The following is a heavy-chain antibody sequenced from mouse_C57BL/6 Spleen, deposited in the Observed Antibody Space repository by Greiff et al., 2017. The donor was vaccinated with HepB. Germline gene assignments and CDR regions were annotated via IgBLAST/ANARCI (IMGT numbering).Heavy chain of an antibody. Sequence: EVKLVESGGGLVKPGGSLKLSCAASGFTFSDYGMHWVRQAPEKELEWVAYISSGSSTIYYADTVKGRFTISRDNAKNTLFLQMTSLRSEDTAMYYCAREYWGNFPGCWGQGTTLTVSS. D-gene: IGHD2-1*01. CDR1: GFTFSDYG. CDR2: ISSGSSTI. V-gene: IGHV5-17*01. J-gene: IGHJ2*01. CDR3: AREYWGNFPGC.